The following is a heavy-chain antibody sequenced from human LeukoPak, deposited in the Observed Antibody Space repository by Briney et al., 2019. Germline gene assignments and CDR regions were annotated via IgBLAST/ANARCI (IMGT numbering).Heavy chain of an antibody. Sequence: SVKVSCKASGGTFSSYAISWVRQAPGQGLEWMGGIIPIFGTANYAQKFQGRVTITTDESTSTAYMELSSLRSEDTAVYYCAGDYRDAFGIWGQGTMVTVSS. D-gene: IGHD1-14*01. J-gene: IGHJ3*02. CDR2: IIPIFGTA. CDR1: GGTFSSYA. CDR3: AGDYRDAFGI. V-gene: IGHV1-69*05.